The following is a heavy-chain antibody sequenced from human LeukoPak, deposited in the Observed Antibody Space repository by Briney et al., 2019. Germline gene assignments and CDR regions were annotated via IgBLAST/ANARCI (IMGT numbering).Heavy chain of an antibody. CDR2: IIPIFATA. V-gene: IGHV1-69*13. D-gene: IGHD2-15*01. J-gene: IGHJ4*02. Sequence: SVKVSCKASGGTFSSYAISWVRQAPGQGLEWMGGIIPIFATANYAQKFQGRVTITADESTSTAYMELSSLRSEDTAVYFCAREDGYCSGGNCYSYFDSWGQGTLVTVSS. CDR3: AREDGYCSGGNCYSYFDS. CDR1: GGTFSSYA.